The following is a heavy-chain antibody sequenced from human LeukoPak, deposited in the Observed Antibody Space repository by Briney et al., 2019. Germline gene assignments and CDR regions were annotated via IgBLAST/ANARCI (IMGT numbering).Heavy chain of an antibody. CDR1: GGSFSGYY. J-gene: IGHJ6*02. Sequence: PSETLSLTCAVYGGSFSGYYWSWIRQPPGKGLEWIGEINHSGSTNYNPSLKSRVTISVDTSKNQFSLKLSSVTAADTAVYYCAREPVPAAIKLYYYYGMDVWGQGTTVTVSS. D-gene: IGHD2-2*01. CDR2: INHSGST. V-gene: IGHV4-34*01. CDR3: AREPVPAAIKLYYYYGMDV.